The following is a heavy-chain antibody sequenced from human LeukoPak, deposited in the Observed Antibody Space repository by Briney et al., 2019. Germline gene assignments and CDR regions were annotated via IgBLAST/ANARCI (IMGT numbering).Heavy chain of an antibody. J-gene: IGHJ4*02. CDR2: IKEDGSDK. CDR3: ARLKDAVTIFDY. CDR1: GFTFAHYW. V-gene: IGHV3-7*01. Sequence: GGSLRLSCIASGFTFAHYWMSWVRQAPGKGLKWVASIKEDGSDKYYVDSVKGRFTISRDNTQNSLYVQMNSLRAEDTAVYYCARLKDAVTIFDYWGQGILVTVSS. D-gene: IGHD4-17*01.